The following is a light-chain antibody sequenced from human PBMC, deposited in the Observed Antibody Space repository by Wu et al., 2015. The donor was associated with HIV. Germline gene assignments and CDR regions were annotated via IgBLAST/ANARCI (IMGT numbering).Light chain of an antibody. CDR2: AAS. CDR3: LQHNSYPPT. V-gene: IGKV1-17*03. J-gene: IGKJ1*01. Sequence: DIQMTQSPSAMSASVGDRVTITCRASQGISNYLAWFQQIPGKAPKRLIYAASSLQSGVPSRFSGRGSGTEFTLTISSLQPEDFATYYCLQHNSYPPTFGQGTTGGNQT. CDR1: QGISNY.